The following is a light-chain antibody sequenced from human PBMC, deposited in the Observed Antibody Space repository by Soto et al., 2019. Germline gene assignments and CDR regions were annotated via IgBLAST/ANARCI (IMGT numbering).Light chain of an antibody. CDR1: SSDVGSYNL. CDR3: CSYAGNSNYV. Sequence: QSALTQPASVSGSPGQSITISSTGTSSDVGSYNLVSWYQQHPGKAPKLMIFEGSKRPSGVSNRFSGSKSGNTASLTISGLQAEDEADYYCCSYAGNSNYVFGTGTKVTVL. V-gene: IGLV2-23*01. J-gene: IGLJ1*01. CDR2: EGS.